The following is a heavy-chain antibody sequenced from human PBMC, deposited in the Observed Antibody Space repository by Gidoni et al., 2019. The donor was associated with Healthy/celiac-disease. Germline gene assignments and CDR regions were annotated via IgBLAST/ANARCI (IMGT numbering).Heavy chain of an antibody. V-gene: IGHV1-69*02. Sequence: QVQLVQSGAEVKKPGSSVKVSCKASGGTFRSYTISWVRQAPGQGLEWMGSIIPIVGIANYAQKFQGRVTIIADKSTSTAYMELSSLRSEDTAVYYCARGDSGYDYYFDYWGQGTLVTVSS. CDR2: IIPIVGIA. CDR3: ARGDSGYDYYFDY. CDR1: GGTFRSYT. J-gene: IGHJ4*02. D-gene: IGHD5-12*01.